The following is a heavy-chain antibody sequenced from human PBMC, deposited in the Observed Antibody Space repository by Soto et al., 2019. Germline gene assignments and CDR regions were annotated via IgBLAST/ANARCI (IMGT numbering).Heavy chain of an antibody. V-gene: IGHV3-30*18. D-gene: IGHD3-22*01. Sequence: PGESLRLSFAASGFTFNRHGMYWVRPAPGKGLEWVAVISHEGSLKYYADSVKGRFTVSRDNSENRLYLQMNSLRAEDTAVYYCAKGSYYLPGWFDPWGQGTLVTVSS. CDR2: ISHEGSLK. CDR3: AKGSYYLPGWFDP. J-gene: IGHJ5*02. CDR1: GFTFNRHG.